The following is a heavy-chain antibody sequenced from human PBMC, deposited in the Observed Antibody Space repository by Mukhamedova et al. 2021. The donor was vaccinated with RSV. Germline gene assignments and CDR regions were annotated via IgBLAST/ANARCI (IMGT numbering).Heavy chain of an antibody. J-gene: IGHJ4*02. Sequence: AEYMGGRFTISRDNSKNTLYLQMNSLRAEDTAVYYCARGLAVRSYFDYWGQGTLVTVSS. CDR3: ARGLAVRSYFDY. V-gene: IGHV3-30*01.